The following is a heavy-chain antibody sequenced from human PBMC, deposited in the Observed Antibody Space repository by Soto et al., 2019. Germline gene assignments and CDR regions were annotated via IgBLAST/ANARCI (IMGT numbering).Heavy chain of an antibody. D-gene: IGHD3-22*01. J-gene: IGHJ6*02. V-gene: IGHV3-30-3*01. CDR3: ARDDSPYYYYGMDV. CDR2: ISYDGSNK. CDR1: GFTFSSYA. Sequence: QVQLVESGGGVVQPGRSLRLSCAASGFTFSSYAMHWVRQDPGKWLERVAVISYDGSNKYYADSVKGRFTISRDNSKNTLYLQMNILRAEDTAVYYCARDDSPYYYYGMDVWGQGTTVTVSS.